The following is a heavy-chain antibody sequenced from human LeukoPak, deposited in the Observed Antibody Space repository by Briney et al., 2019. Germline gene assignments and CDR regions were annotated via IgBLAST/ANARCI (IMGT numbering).Heavy chain of an antibody. D-gene: IGHD3-22*01. CDR3: AKDYYDSSGYYYVFLDAFDI. Sequence: GGSLRLSCAASGFTFSSYEMNWVRQAPGKGLEWVSYISSSGSTIYYADSVKGRFTISRDNSKNTLYLQMNSLRAEDTAVYYCAKDYYDSSGYYYVFLDAFDIWGQGTMVTVSS. V-gene: IGHV3-48*03. CDR2: ISSSGSTI. CDR1: GFTFSSYE. J-gene: IGHJ3*02.